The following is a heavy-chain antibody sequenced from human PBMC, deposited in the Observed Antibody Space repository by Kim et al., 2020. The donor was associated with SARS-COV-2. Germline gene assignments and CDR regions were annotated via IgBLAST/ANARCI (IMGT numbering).Heavy chain of an antibody. Sequence: APVKGRFTISRDDSKNTLYLQMNSLKTEDSAVYYCTTLYEYSTIPNFYFDYWGQGTLVTVSS. V-gene: IGHV3-15*01. CDR3: TTLYEYSTIPNFYFDY. J-gene: IGHJ4*02. D-gene: IGHD6-6*01.